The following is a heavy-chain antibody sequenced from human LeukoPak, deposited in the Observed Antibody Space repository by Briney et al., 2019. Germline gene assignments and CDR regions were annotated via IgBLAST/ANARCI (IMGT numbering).Heavy chain of an antibody. V-gene: IGHV1-2*02. Sequence: ASVKVSCKASGYTFTGYYIHWVRQAPGQGLEWMGWINPNSGGTNYAQNFQGRVTLTRDTTISTVYMELSRLRFDDTAVYYCARVTGYYYESTGDYHHAFDIWGQGTMVTVSS. CDR2: INPNSGGT. CDR1: GYTFTGYY. J-gene: IGHJ3*02. CDR3: ARVTGYYYESTGDYHHAFDI. D-gene: IGHD3-22*01.